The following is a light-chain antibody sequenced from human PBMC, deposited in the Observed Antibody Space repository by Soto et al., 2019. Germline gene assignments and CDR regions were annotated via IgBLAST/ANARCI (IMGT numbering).Light chain of an antibody. CDR2: AAS. CDR1: QSITTY. J-gene: IGKJ5*01. V-gene: IGKV1-39*01. CDR3: QQTYSTLIT. Sequence: DIQMTQSPSSLSASVGDRVTITCRASQSITTYLNWYQQKPGKAPNLLIYAASSLQSGVPSRFSASGSETDFTLTISSLQPEDFATYYCQQTYSTLITFGQGTRLDIK.